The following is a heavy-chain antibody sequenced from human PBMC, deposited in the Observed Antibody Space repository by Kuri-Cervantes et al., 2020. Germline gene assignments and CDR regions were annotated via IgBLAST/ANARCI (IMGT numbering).Heavy chain of an antibody. J-gene: IGHJ4*02. Sequence: GGSLRLSCAASGFTFSSHWMSWVRQAPGKGLEWVAVMSYDGSNKYYADSVKGRFTISRDNSKNTLFLQMNSLRAEDTAVYYCAKDLGFSSGYYQGMDYWGQGTLVTVSS. CDR3: AKDLGFSSGYYQGMDY. V-gene: IGHV3-30*18. CDR2: MSYDGSNK. D-gene: IGHD3-22*01. CDR1: GFTFSSHW.